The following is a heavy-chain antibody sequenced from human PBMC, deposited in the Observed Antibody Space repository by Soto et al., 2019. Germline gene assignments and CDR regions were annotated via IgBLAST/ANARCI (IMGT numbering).Heavy chain of an antibody. D-gene: IGHD4-17*01. Sequence: QVQLVQSGTEVKKPGATVKVSCKASGYTFSRSDINWVRQATGQGLEWMGWMNPKSGNTGSAQKFQGRITMTRDTSISTAYMEMSSLRSDDTAVYYCARVYGEPTHWGQGTLVTVSS. CDR2: MNPKSGNT. V-gene: IGHV1-8*01. CDR1: GYTFSRSD. J-gene: IGHJ4*02. CDR3: ARVYGEPTH.